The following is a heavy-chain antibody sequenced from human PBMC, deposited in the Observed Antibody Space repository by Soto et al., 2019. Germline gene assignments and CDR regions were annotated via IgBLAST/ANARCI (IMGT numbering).Heavy chain of an antibody. CDR1: GYTFTSYD. D-gene: IGHD3-3*01. CDR2: MNPNSGNT. J-gene: IGHJ6*02. CDR3: ARGQRFLEWLYYYYYGMDV. V-gene: IGHV1-8*01. Sequence: QVQLVQSGAEVKKPGASVKVSCKASGYTFTSYDINWVRQATGQGLEWMGWMNPNSGNTGYAQKFQGRVTMTRNNSISTAYMELSSLRSEDTAVYYCARGQRFLEWLYYYYYGMDVWGQGTTVTVSS.